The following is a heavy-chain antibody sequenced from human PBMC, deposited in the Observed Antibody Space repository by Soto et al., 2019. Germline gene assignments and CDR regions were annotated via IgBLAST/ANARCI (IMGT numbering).Heavy chain of an antibody. J-gene: IGHJ5*01. CDR1: GGTLRRYT. Sequence: QVQLVQSGAEVKKTGSSVKVSCKASGGTLRRYTISWVRQAPGQGLEWMGRIIPILGIAQYAQKFQGRVTITADKSTGTAYMELRSLRSEDTAVYYCARDGGESIVVVSADHFRLDSWGQGTLVTVSS. CDR3: ARDGGESIVVVSADHFRLDS. D-gene: IGHD2-15*01. V-gene: IGHV1-69*08. CDR2: IIPILGIA.